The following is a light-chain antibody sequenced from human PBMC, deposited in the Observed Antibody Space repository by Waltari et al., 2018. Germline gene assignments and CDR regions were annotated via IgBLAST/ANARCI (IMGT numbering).Light chain of an antibody. Sequence: EIVLTQSPAILSFSPGERATLSCRASQSVGTYLAWYQQRPGQSPRLLIYDASYRATGIPARFSCSGSETDFTLTISSLQPEDFAVYYCQQRRNWPLTVGGGTRVQI. J-gene: IGKJ4*01. CDR2: DAS. CDR1: QSVGTY. V-gene: IGKV3-11*01. CDR3: QQRRNWPLT.